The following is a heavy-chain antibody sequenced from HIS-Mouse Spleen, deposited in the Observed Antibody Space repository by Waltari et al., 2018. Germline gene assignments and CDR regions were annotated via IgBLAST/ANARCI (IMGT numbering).Heavy chain of an antibody. V-gene: IGHV1-8*01. D-gene: IGHD5-18*01. CDR1: GYTFTSYD. CDR2: MNPKRGNT. J-gene: IGHJ5*02. CDR3: ARIGSHRRGYSYGYWFDP. Sequence: QVQLVQSGAEVKKPGASVKVSCKASGYTFTSYDINWVRQATGQGLEWMGWMNPKRGNTGYAQKFQGRVTMTRNTSISTAYMELSSLRSEDTAVYYCARIGSHRRGYSYGYWFDPWGQGTLVTVSS.